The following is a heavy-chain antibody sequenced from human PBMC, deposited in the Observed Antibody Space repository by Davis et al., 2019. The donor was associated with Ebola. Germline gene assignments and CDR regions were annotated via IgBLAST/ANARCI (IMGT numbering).Heavy chain of an antibody. D-gene: IGHD1-26*01. Sequence: GGSLRLSCAVAGFNFNNYDMNWVRQAPGKGLEWVSTLGTSADTYYADSVKGRFTISRDNSKNTLYLQMNGLRVEDTAIYYCAKDTSNIWFDIWGQGTNVTVSS. CDR3: AKDTSNIWFDI. V-gene: IGHV3-23*01. CDR1: GFNFNNYD. J-gene: IGHJ3*02. CDR2: LGTSADT.